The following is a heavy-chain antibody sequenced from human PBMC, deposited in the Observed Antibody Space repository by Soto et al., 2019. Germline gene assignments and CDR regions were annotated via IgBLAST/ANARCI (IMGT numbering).Heavy chain of an antibody. V-gene: IGHV3-11*01. D-gene: IGHD3-3*01. CDR3: ARGAGSDFWSGYIFDY. Sequence: GGSLRLSCAASGFTFSDYYMSWIRQAPGKGLEWVSYISSSGSTIYYADSVKGRFTISRGNAKNSLYLQMNSLRAEDTAVYYCARGAGSDFWSGYIFDYWGQGTLVTVSS. CDR1: GFTFSDYY. J-gene: IGHJ4*02. CDR2: ISSSGSTI.